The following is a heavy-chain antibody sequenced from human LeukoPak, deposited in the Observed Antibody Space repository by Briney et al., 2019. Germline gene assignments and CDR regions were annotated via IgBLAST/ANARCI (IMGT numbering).Heavy chain of an antibody. Sequence: GGSLRLSCAASGFTFSSYWMSWLRQAPGKGLEWVANIKQGGSEKYYVDSVKGRFTISRDNAKNSLYLQMNSLRAEDTAVCYCGRDRGFGQADVWGKGTTVTVSS. V-gene: IGHV3-7*01. D-gene: IGHD3-10*01. CDR2: IKQGGSEK. J-gene: IGHJ6*04. CDR1: GFTFSSYW. CDR3: GRDRGFGQADV.